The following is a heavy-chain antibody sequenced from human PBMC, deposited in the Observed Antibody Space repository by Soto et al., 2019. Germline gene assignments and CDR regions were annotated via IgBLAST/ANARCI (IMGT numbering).Heavy chain of an antibody. Sequence: EVQLVESGGGLVQPGRSLRLSCGASGFTFDEYGMHWVRQAPGKGLEWVSGISWNSGTIGYADSVKGRFTISIDNAKNSLYLQMSSLRAEDTALYYCAKSTGGTANGMDVWGQGTTVTVSS. J-gene: IGHJ6*02. D-gene: IGHD2-8*02. CDR3: AKSTGGTANGMDV. V-gene: IGHV3-9*01. CDR1: GFTFDEYG. CDR2: ISWNSGTI.